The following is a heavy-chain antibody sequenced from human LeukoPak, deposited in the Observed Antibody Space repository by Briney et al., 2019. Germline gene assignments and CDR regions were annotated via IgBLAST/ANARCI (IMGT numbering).Heavy chain of an antibody. CDR2: IYSSGST. CDR3: ARHFKHARGGTQHWFEY. D-gene: IGHD1-14*01. Sequence: SETLSLTCTVSGGSITSYYWSWIRQPPGEGLEWIGLIYSSGSTNYNPSLKTRVTISVDTSKNQFSLQLSSVTAADTAVYYCARHFKHARGGTQHWFEYWGQGTLVTVSS. J-gene: IGHJ5*01. CDR1: GGSITSYY. V-gene: IGHV4-4*09.